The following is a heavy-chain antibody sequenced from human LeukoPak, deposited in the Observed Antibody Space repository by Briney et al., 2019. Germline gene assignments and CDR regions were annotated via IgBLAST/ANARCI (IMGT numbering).Heavy chain of an antibody. CDR1: GGSFSGYY. V-gene: IGHV4-34*01. CDR2: INHSGST. D-gene: IGHD3-22*01. CDR3: ARGPYYYDSSGYYYSLFFDY. Sequence: PSETLSLTCAVYGGSFSGYYWSWIRQPPGKGLEWIGEINHSGSTNYNPSLKSRVTISVDTSKNQFSLKLSSVTAADTAVYYCARGPYYYDSSGYYYSLFFDYWGQGTLVTVSS. J-gene: IGHJ4*02.